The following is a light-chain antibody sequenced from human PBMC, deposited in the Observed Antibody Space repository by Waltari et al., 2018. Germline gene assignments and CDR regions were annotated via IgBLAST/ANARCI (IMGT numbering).Light chain of an antibody. CDR2: DVT. CDR1: SSDVGGYNY. J-gene: IGLJ1*01. CDR3: SSYRKSSTAGGV. Sequence: QSALTQPASVSGSPGQSTTISCTGTSSDVGGYNYVSWYQPHPGKAPKLMIYDVTNRASGVSSRFTGSKSGNTASLTISGLQTDDEADYYCSSYRKSSTAGGVFGTGTKVTVL. V-gene: IGLV2-14*03.